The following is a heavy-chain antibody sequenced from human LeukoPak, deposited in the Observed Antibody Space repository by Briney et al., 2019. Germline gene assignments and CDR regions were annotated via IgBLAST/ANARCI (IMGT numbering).Heavy chain of an antibody. CDR3: ARDRNSGYGIGKDV. D-gene: IGHD5-12*01. J-gene: IGHJ6*02. Sequence: GGSLRLSCAASGFTFSSYSMNWVRQAPGKGLEWVSSISSSSYIYYADSVKGRFTISRDNAKNSLYLQMNSLRAEDTAVYYCARDRNSGYGIGKDVWGQGTTVTVSS. CDR2: ISSSSYI. V-gene: IGHV3-21*01. CDR1: GFTFSSYS.